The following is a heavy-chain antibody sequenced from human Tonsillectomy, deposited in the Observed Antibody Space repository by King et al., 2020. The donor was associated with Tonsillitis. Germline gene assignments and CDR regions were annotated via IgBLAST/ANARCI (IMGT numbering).Heavy chain of an antibody. CDR3: ARHSAGYCSSTSCHSDY. D-gene: IGHD2-2*01. CDR1: AGSISSSTYY. CDR2: IYYSGST. V-gene: IGHV4-39*01. Sequence: MQLQESGPGLVKPSETLSLTCTVSAGSISSSTYYWGWIRQPPGKGPEWIGSIYYSGSTYYNPSLKSRVTISVDTSKNQFSLKLSSVTAADTAVYYCARHSAGYCSSTSCHSDYWGQGTLVTVSS. J-gene: IGHJ4*02.